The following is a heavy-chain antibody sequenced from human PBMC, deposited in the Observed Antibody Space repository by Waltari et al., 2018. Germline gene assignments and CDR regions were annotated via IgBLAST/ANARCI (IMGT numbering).Heavy chain of an antibody. J-gene: IGHJ3*02. CDR1: GLTLSSYA. CDR2: LSYDGSNK. D-gene: IGHD3-3*01. V-gene: IGHV3-30-3*01. CDR3: ARGPNISIFGVVIIRAFDI. Sequence: QVQLVESGGGVVQPGRSLRLSCAASGLTLSSYAMHGVRQAPGKGREWVAVLSYDGSNKYYADSVKGRFTISRDNSKNTLYLQMNSLRAEDAAVYYCARGPNISIFGVVIIRAFDIWGQGTMVTVSS.